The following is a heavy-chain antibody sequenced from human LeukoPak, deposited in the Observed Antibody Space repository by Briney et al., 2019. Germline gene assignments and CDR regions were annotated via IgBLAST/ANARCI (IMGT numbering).Heavy chain of an antibody. Sequence: PGGSLRLSCAASGFTFSSYFMNWVRQAPGKGLEWVANIKPDGSETYYVDSVKGRFTISRDNTKKSLYLQMYSLRAEDTAVYYCARGGSWSFDYWGQGTLVSVSS. J-gene: IGHJ4*02. CDR3: ARGGSWSFDY. V-gene: IGHV3-7*01. CDR2: IKPDGSET. D-gene: IGHD3-10*01. CDR1: GFTFSSYF.